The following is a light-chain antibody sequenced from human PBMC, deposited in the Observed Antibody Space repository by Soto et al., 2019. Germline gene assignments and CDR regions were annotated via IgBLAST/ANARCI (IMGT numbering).Light chain of an antibody. CDR1: QDISSW. CDR2: ATS. J-gene: IGKJ4*01. Sequence: DIQMTQSPSSVSASVGDRVTITCRASQDISSWLAWYQQKPGKAPKLLIYATSSLQSGVPSRFSGSGSGTDFTLTISSLQAEDFAAYYCQQTSTFPPAFGGGTKVEIK. CDR3: QQTSTFPPA. V-gene: IGKV1-12*01.